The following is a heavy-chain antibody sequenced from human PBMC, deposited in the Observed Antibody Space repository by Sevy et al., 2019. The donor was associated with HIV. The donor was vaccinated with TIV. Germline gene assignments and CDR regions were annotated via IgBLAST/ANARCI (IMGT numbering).Heavy chain of an antibody. CDR2: IKQDGSEK. J-gene: IGHJ6*02. CDR3: ARSGGSYDYGMDV. CDR1: ELTFSSYW. D-gene: IGHD1-26*01. Sequence: GGSLRLSCAASELTFSSYWMSWVRQAPGKGLEWVANIKQDGSEKYYEDSVKGRFTISRDNAKNSQYLQMNSLRAEDTAVYYCARSGGSYDYGMDVWGQGTTVTVSS. V-gene: IGHV3-7*01.